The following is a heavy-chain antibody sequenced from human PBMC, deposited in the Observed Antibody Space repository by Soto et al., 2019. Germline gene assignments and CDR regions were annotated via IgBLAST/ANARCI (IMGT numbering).Heavy chain of an antibody. CDR1: GFSFSSYS. D-gene: IGHD5-18*01. CDR2: ISIGGDKT. J-gene: IGHJ5*02. CDR3: AKWDGYGDH. Sequence: EVQLLESGGDLVQPGGSLRLSCAASGFSFSSYSYTWVRQAPGKGLEWVAGISIGGDKTWHADSVKGRFTISRDNSKNTVYLQMKSLRVDDTVVYYCAKWDGYGDHWGQGTLVTVSS. V-gene: IGHV3-23*01.